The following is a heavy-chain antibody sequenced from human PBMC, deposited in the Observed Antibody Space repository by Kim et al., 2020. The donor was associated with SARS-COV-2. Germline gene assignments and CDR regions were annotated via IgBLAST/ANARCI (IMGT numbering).Heavy chain of an antibody. D-gene: IGHD3-10*01. V-gene: IGHV4-39*07. CDR1: GGSISSSSYY. J-gene: IGHJ6*02. CDR3: ARGYYGSGSYHYYYYYGMDV. CDR2: IYYSGST. Sequence: LETLSLTCTVSGGSISSSSYYCGWIRQPPGKGLEWIGSIYYSGSTYYNPSLRSRVTISVDTSKNQLSLNLTSVTAADTAVYYCARGYYGSGSYHYYYYYGMDVWGQGTTVTVSS.